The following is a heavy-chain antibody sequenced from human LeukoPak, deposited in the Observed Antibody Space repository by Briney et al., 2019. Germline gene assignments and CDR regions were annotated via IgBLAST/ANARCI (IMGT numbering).Heavy chain of an antibody. V-gene: IGHV1-8*03. J-gene: IGHJ5*02. D-gene: IGHD2-2*01. CDR3: ARGLSYCSSTSCYSWFDP. CDR1: GYTFTSYD. Sequence: ASVKVSCKASGYTFTSYDINWVRQATGQGLEWMGWMNPNSGNTGYAQKFQGRVTITRNTSISTAYMELSSLRSEDTAVYYCARGLSYCSSTSCYSWFDPWGQGTLVTVSS. CDR2: MNPNSGNT.